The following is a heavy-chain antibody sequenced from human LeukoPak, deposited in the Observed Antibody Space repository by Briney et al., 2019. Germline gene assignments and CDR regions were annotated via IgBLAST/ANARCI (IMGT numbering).Heavy chain of an antibody. D-gene: IGHD6-13*01. CDR2: FDPEDGET. V-gene: IGHV1-24*01. Sequence: GASVKLSCKVSGYTLTELAMHWVRQAPGKGLEWMGGFDPEDGETIYAQKFQGRVTMTEDTSTDTAYMELSSLRSEDTAVYYCVTGPIAAAGTVYIDVWGRGTLVTVSS. CDR3: VTGPIAAAGTVYIDV. CDR1: GYTLTELA. J-gene: IGHJ2*01.